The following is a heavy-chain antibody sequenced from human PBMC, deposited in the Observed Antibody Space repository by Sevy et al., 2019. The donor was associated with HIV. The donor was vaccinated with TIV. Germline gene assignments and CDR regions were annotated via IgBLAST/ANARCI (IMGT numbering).Heavy chain of an antibody. CDR3: AKGGGGHYDPDEIGYYFYYYNMDV. CDR2: ISGSGSRT. V-gene: IGHV3-23*01. CDR1: GFSFDSYG. Sequence: GGSLRLSCAVSGFSFDSYGMTWVRQAPGKGLEWVSGISGSGSRTYYADSVKGRFIISRDNSKNTLDLQMKSLRSEDTAIYYFAKGGGGHYDPDEIGYYFYYYNMDVWGKGTTVTVSS. D-gene: IGHD3-22*01. J-gene: IGHJ6*03.